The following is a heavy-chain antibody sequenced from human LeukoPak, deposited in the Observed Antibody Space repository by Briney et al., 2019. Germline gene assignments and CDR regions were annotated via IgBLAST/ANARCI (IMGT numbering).Heavy chain of an antibody. CDR3: ARCKWLDFYFDY. J-gene: IGHJ4*02. D-gene: IGHD6-19*01. V-gene: IGHV3-30*03. Sequence: PGRSLRLSCAASGFTFSSYGMHWVRQAPGKGLEWVAVISYDGSNKYYADSVKGRFTISRDNAKNSLYLQMNSLRAEDTAVYYCARCKWLDFYFDYWGQGTLVTVSS. CDR2: ISYDGSNK. CDR1: GFTFSSYG.